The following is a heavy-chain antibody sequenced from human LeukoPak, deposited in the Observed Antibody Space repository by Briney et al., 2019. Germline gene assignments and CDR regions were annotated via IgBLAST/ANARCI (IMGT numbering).Heavy chain of an antibody. Sequence: ASVKVSCKASGYSFTSYGITWVRRAPGQGLEWMGWITNYNGKTNYAQNFQTRVTMTTDTSTNTAYMELRSLRSDDTAVYYCARGINYDLLTGYSEGFDFWGQGTPVTVSS. D-gene: IGHD3-9*01. J-gene: IGHJ4*02. V-gene: IGHV1-18*01. CDR2: ITNYNGKT. CDR1: GYSFTSYG. CDR3: ARGINYDLLTGYSEGFDF.